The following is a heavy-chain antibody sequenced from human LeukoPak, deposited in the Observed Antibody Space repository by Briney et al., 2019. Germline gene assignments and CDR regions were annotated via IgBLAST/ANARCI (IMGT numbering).Heavy chain of an antibody. Sequence: SETLSLTCAVYGGSFSGYYWSWIRQPPGKGLGWIGEINHSGSTNYNPSLKSRVTISVDTSKNQFSLKLSSVTAADTAVYYCARVRAAAAYRWFDPWGQGTLVPVSS. V-gene: IGHV4-34*01. D-gene: IGHD6-13*01. CDR2: INHSGST. J-gene: IGHJ5*02. CDR1: GGSFSGYY. CDR3: ARVRAAAAYRWFDP.